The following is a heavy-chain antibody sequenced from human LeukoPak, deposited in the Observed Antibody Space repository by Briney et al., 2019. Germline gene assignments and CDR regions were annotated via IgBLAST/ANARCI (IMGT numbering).Heavy chain of an antibody. CDR3: ASPRDGYTPFDY. CDR2: IKQDGSEK. J-gene: IGHJ4*02. CDR1: GFTFSSYW. D-gene: IGHD5-24*01. Sequence: GGSLRLSCAASGFTFSSYWMSWVRQAPGKGLEWVADIKQDGSEKYYVDSVKGRLTISRDNAKNSLYLQMNSLRAEDTAVYYCASPRDGYTPFDYWGQGTLVTVSS. V-gene: IGHV3-7*01.